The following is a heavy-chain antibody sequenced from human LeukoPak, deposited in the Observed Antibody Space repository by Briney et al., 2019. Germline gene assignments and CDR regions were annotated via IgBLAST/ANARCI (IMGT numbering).Heavy chain of an antibody. CDR1: GFTFSSYA. CDR2: ISGSGGST. Sequence: PGGSLRLSCAASGFTFSSYAMSWVRQAPGKGLEWVSAISGSGGSTYYADSVKGRFTISRDNAKNSLYLQMNSLRAEDTAVYYCATTPGHYYGSGSFYYWGQGTLVTVSS. D-gene: IGHD3-10*01. J-gene: IGHJ4*02. V-gene: IGHV3-23*01. CDR3: ATTPGHYYGSGSFYY.